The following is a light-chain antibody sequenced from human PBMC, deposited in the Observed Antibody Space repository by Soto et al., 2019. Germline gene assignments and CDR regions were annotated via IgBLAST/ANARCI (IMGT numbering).Light chain of an antibody. CDR2: GAS. Sequence: EIVLTQSPGPLSLSPGERATLSCRARQSLTGSYLAWYQQRPRQPPRLLIYGASNWFSGNPDSFSGSESGTDFTLTSSRLEPGDVSVYFCHQYGSSSRTVGPGTKVDIK. CDR3: HQYGSSSRT. CDR1: QSLTGSY. J-gene: IGKJ3*01. V-gene: IGKV3-20*01.